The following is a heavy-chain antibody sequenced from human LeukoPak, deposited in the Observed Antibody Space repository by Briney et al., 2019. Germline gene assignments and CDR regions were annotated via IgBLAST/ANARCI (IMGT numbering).Heavy chain of an antibody. CDR2: INPNSGGT. CDR3: AIPAIAAAGTRIFDY. J-gene: IGHJ4*02. Sequence: ASVMVSCKASGYTFTGYYMHWVRQAPGQGLEWMGRINPNSGGTNYAQKFQGRVTMTRDTSISTAYMELSRLRSDDTAVYYCAIPAIAAAGTRIFDYWGQGTLVTVSS. D-gene: IGHD6-13*01. V-gene: IGHV1-2*06. CDR1: GYTFTGYY.